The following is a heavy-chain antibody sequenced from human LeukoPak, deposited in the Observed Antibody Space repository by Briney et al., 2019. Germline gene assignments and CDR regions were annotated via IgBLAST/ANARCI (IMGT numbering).Heavy chain of an antibody. V-gene: IGHV4-59*01. CDR3: ARVFMVRGVIRTSPAGYYYYMDV. Sequence: SETLSLTCTVSGGSISSYYWSWIRQPPGKGLEWIGYIYYSGGTNYNPSLKSRVTISVDTSKNQFSLKLSSVTAADTAVYYCARVFMVRGVIRTSPAGYYYYMDVWGKGTTVTISS. D-gene: IGHD3-10*01. CDR2: IYYSGGT. J-gene: IGHJ6*03. CDR1: GGSISSYY.